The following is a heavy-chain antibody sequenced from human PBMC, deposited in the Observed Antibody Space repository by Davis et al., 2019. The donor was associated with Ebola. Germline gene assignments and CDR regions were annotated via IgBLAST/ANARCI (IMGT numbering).Heavy chain of an antibody. CDR1: GYTFTSYG. CDR2: ISAYNGNT. V-gene: IGHV1-18*01. CDR3: ARDLGITMVKGVIIRDDY. D-gene: IGHD3-10*01. Sequence: ASVKVSCKASGYTFTSYGISWVRQAPGQGLEWMGWISAYNGNTNYAQKLQGRVTMTTDTSTSTAYMELRSLRSDDTAVYYCARDLGITMVKGVIIRDDYWGQGTLVTVSS. J-gene: IGHJ4*02.